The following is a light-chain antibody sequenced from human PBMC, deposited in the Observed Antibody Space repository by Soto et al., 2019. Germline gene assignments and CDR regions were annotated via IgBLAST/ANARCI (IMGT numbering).Light chain of an antibody. CDR2: DVS. CDR1: SSDVGGYNY. J-gene: IGLJ1*01. CDR3: SSYTSSSTPYV. Sequence: QSALTQPASVSGSPGQSITISCTGTSSDVGGYNYVSWYQQHPGKAPKLMIYDVSNRPLGVSNRFSGSKSGNTASLTISGLQAEDEADYYCSSYTSSSTPYVFGTGTEVTVL. V-gene: IGLV2-14*01.